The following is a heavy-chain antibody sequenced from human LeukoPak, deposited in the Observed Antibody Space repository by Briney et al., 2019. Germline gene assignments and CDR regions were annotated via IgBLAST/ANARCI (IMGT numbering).Heavy chain of an antibody. Sequence: SVKVSCKASGGTFSSYAISWVRQAPGQGLEWMGGLIPIFGTANYAQKFQGRVTITADESTSTAYMELSSLRSEDTAVYYCARDKVDYDFWSGYLNDAFDIWGQGTMVTVSS. V-gene: IGHV1-69*13. CDR1: GGTFSSYA. CDR3: ARDKVDYDFWSGYLNDAFDI. D-gene: IGHD3-3*01. J-gene: IGHJ3*02. CDR2: LIPIFGTA.